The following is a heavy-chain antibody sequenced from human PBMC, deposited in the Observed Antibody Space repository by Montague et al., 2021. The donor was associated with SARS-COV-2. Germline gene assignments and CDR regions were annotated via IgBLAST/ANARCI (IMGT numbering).Heavy chain of an antibody. D-gene: IGHD4-23*01. CDR2: INHSGTT. J-gene: IGHJ4*02. Sequence: SETLSLICAVYGGSFSGYYWSWIRQSPGKGLEWIAEINHSGTTNYNFNPSLRSRVTISVDTSKSQFSLKLTSVTAADTVVYYCARWDPQTLTLIGLRGKSASDYWGQGTLVTVSS. CDR3: ARWDPQTLTLIGLRGKSASDY. CDR1: GGSFSGYY. V-gene: IGHV4-34*01.